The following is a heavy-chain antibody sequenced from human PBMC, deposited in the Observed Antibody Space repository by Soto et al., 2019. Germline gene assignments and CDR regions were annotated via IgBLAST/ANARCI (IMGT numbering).Heavy chain of an antibody. J-gene: IGHJ5*02. Sequence: GESLKISCKGSGYSFTSYWIGWVRQMPGKGLEWMGIIYPGDSDTRYSPSFQGQVTISADKSIGTAYLQWSSLKASDTSMYYCARAVVAATGFSGWFDPWGQGTLVTVSS. CDR3: ARAVVAATGFSGWFDP. D-gene: IGHD2-15*01. CDR1: GYSFTSYW. V-gene: IGHV5-51*01. CDR2: IYPGDSDT.